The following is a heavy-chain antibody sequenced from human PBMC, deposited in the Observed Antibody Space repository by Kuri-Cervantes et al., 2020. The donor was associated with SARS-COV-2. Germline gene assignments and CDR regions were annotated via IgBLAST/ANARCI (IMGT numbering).Heavy chain of an antibody. J-gene: IGHJ3*02. CDR3: ARGGDADAFDI. Sequence: ASVKVSCKASGYTFTSYGISWVRQAPGQGLEWMGWISAYNGNTNYAQKFQGRVTMTRNTSISTAYMELSSLRSEDTAVYYCARGGDADAFDIWGQGTMVTVSS. V-gene: IGHV1-18*01. CDR1: GYTFTSYG. CDR2: ISAYNGNT.